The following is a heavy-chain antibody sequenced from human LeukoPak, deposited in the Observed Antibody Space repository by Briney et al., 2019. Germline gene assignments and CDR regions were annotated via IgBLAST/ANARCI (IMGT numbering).Heavy chain of an antibody. CDR1: GSTFRSHT. V-gene: IGHV3-48*04. D-gene: IGHD3-3*01. CDR2: ISNTGSVI. J-gene: IGHJ4*02. CDR3: ARELRLRLTRNSFDY. Sequence: GSLRLSCAASGSTFRSHTMNWVRQAPGKGLEWISYISNTGSVIYYADSVKGRFTISRDNAKNSLYLQMNSLRAEDTAVYYCARELRLRLTRNSFDYWGQGTLVTVSS.